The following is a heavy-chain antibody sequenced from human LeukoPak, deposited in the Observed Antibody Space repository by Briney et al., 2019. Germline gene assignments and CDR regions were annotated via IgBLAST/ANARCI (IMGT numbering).Heavy chain of an antibody. J-gene: IGHJ6*02. D-gene: IGHD3-9*01. CDR2: INPSGGST. CDR1: GYTFTSYF. CDR3: ARSDILTGYGMDV. Sequence: GASVKVSCKASGYTFTSYFMHWVRQAAGQGLEWMGIINPSGGSTTYAQKFQGRVTMTRDTSTSTVYMELSSLRSEDTAVYYCARSDILTGYGMDVWGQGTTVNVSS. V-gene: IGHV1-46*01.